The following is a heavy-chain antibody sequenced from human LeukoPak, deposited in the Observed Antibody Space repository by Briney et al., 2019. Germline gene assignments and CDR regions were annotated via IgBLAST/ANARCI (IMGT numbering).Heavy chain of an antibody. D-gene: IGHD6-19*01. Sequence: ASVKVSCKASVYTFGSYDINWVRQATGQGLEWMGWMNLNSGNTGYAQKFQGRVTITRNTSISTAYMELSSLRSEDTAVYYCARDHTTAKQWLFPDAFDIWGQGTMVTVSS. J-gene: IGHJ3*02. CDR2: MNLNSGNT. CDR1: VYTFGSYD. V-gene: IGHV1-8*01. CDR3: ARDHTTAKQWLFPDAFDI.